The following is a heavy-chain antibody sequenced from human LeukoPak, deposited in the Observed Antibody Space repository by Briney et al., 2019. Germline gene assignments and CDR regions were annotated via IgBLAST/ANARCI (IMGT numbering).Heavy chain of an antibody. Sequence: SVSVSCKAFTRTFSSYAVSWVRQAPGRGLEWMGRIIPMFDTAQYTQRFQGRVTLTADKSTGTAFMEMSSLRPEDTATDYCVRDYDTTGPQKTYFDFWGQGTLVIVSS. J-gene: IGHJ4*02. V-gene: IGHV1-69*06. D-gene: IGHD1-1*01. CDR3: VRDYDTTGPQKTYFDF. CDR2: IIPMFDTA. CDR1: TRTFSSYA.